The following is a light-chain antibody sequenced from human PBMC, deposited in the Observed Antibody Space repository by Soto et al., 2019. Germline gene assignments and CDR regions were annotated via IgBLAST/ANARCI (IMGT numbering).Light chain of an antibody. CDR1: SSDVGGYNY. J-gene: IGLJ2*01. Sequence: QSALTQPPSASGSPGQSVAISCSGTSSDVGGYNYVSWYQQHPGKAPKLMIYDVNKRPSGVSNRFSGSKSGNTASLTISGLQAEDEADYYCSSYTTSSTVIFGGGTKVTVL. V-gene: IGLV2-14*03. CDR3: SSYTTSSTVI. CDR2: DVN.